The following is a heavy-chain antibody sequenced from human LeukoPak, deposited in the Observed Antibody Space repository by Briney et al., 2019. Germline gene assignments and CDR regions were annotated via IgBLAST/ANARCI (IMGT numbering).Heavy chain of an antibody. CDR3: EGWERPFDY. CDR1: GFTVSTNY. CDR2: VYSDGKI. V-gene: IGHV3-53*01. D-gene: IGHD1-26*01. Sequence: GGSLTLSCAASGFTVSTNYMSWARQAPGKGLEWVSVVYSDGKICYADAVKGRFTISKDNSRNTLYLQMNSLRAEDTAVYYCEGWERPFDYWGQGTLVTVSS. J-gene: IGHJ4*02.